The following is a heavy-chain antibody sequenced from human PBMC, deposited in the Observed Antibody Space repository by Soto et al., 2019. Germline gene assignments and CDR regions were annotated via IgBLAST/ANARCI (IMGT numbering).Heavy chain of an antibody. D-gene: IGHD2-15*01. CDR2: IHHSGST. Sequence: PAKTLSETCVLYGGAFDGYYWRWIRQSPGKGLEWIGEIHHSGSTKYNPSLKSRVSLSVDTSTKQFSLKMTSMTAADRGVYYCAGGVHSWRCYLSWG. J-gene: IGHJ1*01. CDR1: GGAFDGYY. CDR3: AGGVHSWRCYLS. V-gene: IGHV4-34*01.